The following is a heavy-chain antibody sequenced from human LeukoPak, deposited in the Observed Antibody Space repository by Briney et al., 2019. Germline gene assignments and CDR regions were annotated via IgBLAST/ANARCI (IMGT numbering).Heavy chain of an antibody. J-gene: IGHJ5*02. D-gene: IGHD3-3*01. V-gene: IGHV1-18*01. Sequence: ASVKVSCKASGYTFTSYGISWVRQAPGQGLEWMGWISAFNGNTNYAQKLQGRVTTTTDTSTSTAYMELRSLRSDDTAVYYCARGRVMEYYDFWSGYQTENWFDPWGQGTLVTVSS. CDR1: GYTFTSYG. CDR3: ARGRVMEYYDFWSGYQTENWFDP. CDR2: ISAFNGNT.